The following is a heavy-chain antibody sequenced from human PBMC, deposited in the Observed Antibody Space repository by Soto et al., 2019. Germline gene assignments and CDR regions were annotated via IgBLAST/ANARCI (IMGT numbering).Heavy chain of an antibody. D-gene: IGHD2-21*01. Sequence: EHLVESGGGVVQPGKSLRLSCTASGFSLASFVVHWVRQAPGKGLEWVSLISFDGSRKEYIDSVKGRFTISRDNFKNAIDMDIDDLRPEDTAVYSWARGRRLTMTGRECYSRLDVWGQGTTVTVSS. CDR3: ARGRRLTMTGRECYSRLDV. J-gene: IGHJ6*02. V-gene: IGHV3-30-3*01. CDR2: ISFDGSRK. CDR1: GFSLASFV.